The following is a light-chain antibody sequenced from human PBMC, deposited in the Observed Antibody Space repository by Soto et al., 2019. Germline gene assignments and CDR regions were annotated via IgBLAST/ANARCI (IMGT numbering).Light chain of an antibody. V-gene: IGKV1-5*03. CDR1: RNIDIW. CDR2: QAS. Sequence: DIQMTQSPSTLSASVGDRVTTTCRASRNIDIWLAWYHQKPGKAPKLLIYQASTLESGVPSRFSGSGSGTEFTRTITSQQPDDFATYYCQQYDSYPVSFGGGTKVYIK. J-gene: IGKJ4*01. CDR3: QQYDSYPVS.